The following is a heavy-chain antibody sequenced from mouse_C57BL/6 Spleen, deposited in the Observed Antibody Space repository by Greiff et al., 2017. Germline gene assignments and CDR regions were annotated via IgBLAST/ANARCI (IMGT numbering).Heavy chain of an antibody. V-gene: IGHV1-55*01. CDR1: GYTFTSYW. J-gene: IGHJ2*01. CDR3: AGDGENYFDY. Sequence: QVQLQQPGAELVKPGASVKMSCKASGYTFTSYWITWVKQRPGQGLAWIGDIYPGNGSTNYNEKFKSKAILTVDTSSSTAYMQLSSLTSEDSAGCYCAGDGENYFDYWGQGTTLTVSS. CDR2: IYPGNGST. D-gene: IGHD2-13*01.